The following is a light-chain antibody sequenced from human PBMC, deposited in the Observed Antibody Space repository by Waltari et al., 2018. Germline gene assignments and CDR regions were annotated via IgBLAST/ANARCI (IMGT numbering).Light chain of an antibody. Sequence: QSLLTQPPSASGTPGQRVTISFSGSSSNMGSNTVNRYQQLPGTAPKLLIYSNKQRPSGVPDRFSVSKSGTSASLAISGLQSEDEADYYCAAWDDSLNGVVFGGGTKLTVL. CDR3: AAWDDSLNGVV. V-gene: IGLV1-44*01. CDR2: SNK. CDR1: SSNMGSNT. J-gene: IGLJ2*01.